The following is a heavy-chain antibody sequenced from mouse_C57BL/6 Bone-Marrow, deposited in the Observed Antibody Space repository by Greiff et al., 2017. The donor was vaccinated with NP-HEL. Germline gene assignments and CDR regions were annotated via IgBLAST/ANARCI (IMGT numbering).Heavy chain of an antibody. V-gene: IGHV5-9-1*02. D-gene: IGHD2-5*01. Sequence: EVKLVESGEGLVKPGGSLKLSCAASGFTFSSYAMSWVRQTPEKRLAWVAYISSGGDYIYYADTVKGRFTISRDNARNTLYLQMSSLKSEDTAMYYCTRENSKEAWFAYWGQGTLVTVSA. J-gene: IGHJ3*01. CDR2: ISSGGDYI. CDR3: TRENSKEAWFAY. CDR1: GFTFSSYA.